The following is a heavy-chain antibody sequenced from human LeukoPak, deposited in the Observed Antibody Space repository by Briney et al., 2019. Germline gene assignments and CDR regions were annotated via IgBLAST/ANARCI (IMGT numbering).Heavy chain of an antibody. CDR3: ARNMITFGGVIVNSGSHDY. Sequence: GASVKVSCKASGYTFTSYGISWVRQAPGQGLEWMGWISAYNGNTNYAQKLQGRVTMTTDTSTSTAYMELRSLRSDDTAVYYCARNMITFGGVIVNSGSHDYWGQGTLVTVSS. CDR1: GYTFTSYG. V-gene: IGHV1-18*01. CDR2: ISAYNGNT. J-gene: IGHJ4*02. D-gene: IGHD3-16*02.